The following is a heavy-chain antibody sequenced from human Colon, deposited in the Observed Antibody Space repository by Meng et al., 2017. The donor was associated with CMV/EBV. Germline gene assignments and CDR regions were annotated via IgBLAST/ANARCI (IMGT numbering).Heavy chain of an antibody. Sequence: ASVKVSCKASGYTFTKYGMNWVRQAPGQGLEWMGWINPNSGGTNYAQKFQGRVTMTRDTSISTAYMELSSLRSEDTAVYYCARGRTMIVVGAFDYWGQGTLVTVSS. CDR3: ARGRTMIVVGAFDY. V-gene: IGHV1-2*02. D-gene: IGHD3-22*01. CDR2: INPNSGGT. J-gene: IGHJ4*02. CDR1: GYTFTKYG.